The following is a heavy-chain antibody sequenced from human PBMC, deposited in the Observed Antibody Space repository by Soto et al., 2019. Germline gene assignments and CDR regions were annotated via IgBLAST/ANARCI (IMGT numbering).Heavy chain of an antibody. Sequence: GGSLRLSCAASGFTFSSYSMNWVRQAPGKGLEWVSSISSSSSYIYYADSVKGRFTISRDNAKNSLYLQMNSLRAEDTAVYYCARDKMEYSNYYYYYYMDVWGKGTTVTVSS. J-gene: IGHJ6*03. D-gene: IGHD4-4*01. CDR1: GFTFSSYS. V-gene: IGHV3-21*01. CDR2: ISSSSSYI. CDR3: ARDKMEYSNYYYYYYMDV.